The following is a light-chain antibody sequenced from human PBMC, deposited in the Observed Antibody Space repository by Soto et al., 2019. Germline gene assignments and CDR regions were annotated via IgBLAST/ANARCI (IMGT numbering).Light chain of an antibody. CDR3: SSFTRSVTYV. J-gene: IGLJ1*01. Sequence: QYVLTQPASVSGSPGQSITISCTGTRNDVGGYNSVSWYQQHPGKAPKVMIYKFSNRPSGASDRFSGSKSGNTASLTISGLQAEDEADYYCSSFTRSVTYVFGTGTNVTVL. CDR2: KFS. V-gene: IGLV2-14*01. CDR1: RNDVGGYNS.